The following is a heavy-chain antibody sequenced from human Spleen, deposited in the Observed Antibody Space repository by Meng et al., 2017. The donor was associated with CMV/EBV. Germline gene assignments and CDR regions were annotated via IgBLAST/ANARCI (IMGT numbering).Heavy chain of an antibody. CDR2: INHSGST. CDR3: ARGVGSSSREAFDI. J-gene: IGHJ3*02. V-gene: IGHV4-34*01. CDR1: GGSFSGYY. Sequence: GSLRLSCAVYGGSFSGYYWSWIRQPPGKGLEWIGEINHSGSTNYNPSLKSRVTISVDTSKNQFSLKLSSVTAADTAVYYCARGVGSSSREAFDIWGQGTMVTVSS. D-gene: IGHD6-13*01.